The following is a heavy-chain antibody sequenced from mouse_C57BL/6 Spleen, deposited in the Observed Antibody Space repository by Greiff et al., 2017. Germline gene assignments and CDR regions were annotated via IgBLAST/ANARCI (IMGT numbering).Heavy chain of an antibody. CDR1: GYTFTSYG. CDR2: IYPRSGNT. Sequence: VQLQQSGAELARPGASVKLSCKASGYTFTSYGISWVKQRAGQGLEWIGEIYPRSGNTYYNEKFKGKATLTADKSSITAYMELRSLTSEDSAVYFCARRPYDYDAMDYWGQGTSVTVSS. J-gene: IGHJ4*01. V-gene: IGHV1-81*01. D-gene: IGHD6-5*01. CDR3: ARRPYDYDAMDY.